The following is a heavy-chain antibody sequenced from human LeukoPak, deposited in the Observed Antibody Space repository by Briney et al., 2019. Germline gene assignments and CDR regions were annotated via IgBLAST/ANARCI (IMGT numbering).Heavy chain of an antibody. Sequence: SETLSLTCTVSGGSISSSSYYWGWIRQPPGKGLEWIGSIYYSGSTYYNPSLKSRVTISEDTSKNQLSLKLSSVTAADTAIYYCARVSSGWSHHDYWGQGTLVTVSS. CDR3: ARVSSGWSHHDY. V-gene: IGHV4-39*07. CDR2: IYYSGST. CDR1: GGSISSSSYY. J-gene: IGHJ4*02. D-gene: IGHD6-19*01.